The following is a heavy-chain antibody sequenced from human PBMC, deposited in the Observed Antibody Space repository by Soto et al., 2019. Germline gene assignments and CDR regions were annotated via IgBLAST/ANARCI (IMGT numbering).Heavy chain of an antibody. CDR2: IYSAGKT. CDR1: GDSISSSHSH. D-gene: IGHD6-19*01. CDR3: ARKSEAVAGFNWFDH. V-gene: IGHV4-39*01. Sequence: PSETLSLTCTVSGDSISSSHSHWGWTRQPPGKGLEYIGSIYSAGKTYYNPSLNSRVTISADTSRNQFSLRLSSVTDADTAVYYCARKSEAVAGFNWFDHWGQGTLVTVSS. J-gene: IGHJ5*02.